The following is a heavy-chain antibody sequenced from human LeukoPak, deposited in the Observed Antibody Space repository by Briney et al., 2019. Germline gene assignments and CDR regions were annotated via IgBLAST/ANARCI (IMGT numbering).Heavy chain of an antibody. J-gene: IGHJ4*02. V-gene: IGHV3-23*01. D-gene: IGHD1-20*01. Sequence: GGSLRLSCAASGFTFSSYAMSWVRQAAWKGLEWVSAISGSGGSTYYADSVKGRFTISRDNSKNTLYLQMNSLRAEDTAVYYCAKDNWNAELDYWGQGTLVTVSS. CDR3: AKDNWNAELDY. CDR2: ISGSGGST. CDR1: GFTFSSYA.